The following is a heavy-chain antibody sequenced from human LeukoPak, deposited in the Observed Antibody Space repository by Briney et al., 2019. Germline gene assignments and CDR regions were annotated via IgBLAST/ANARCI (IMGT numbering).Heavy chain of an antibody. J-gene: IGHJ4*02. D-gene: IGHD6-19*01. V-gene: IGHV3-33*01. CDR3: ARVPYGSGWYYFDY. Sequence: GRSLRLSCEASGFIFSNYVMHWVRQAPGKGLEWVAVIWYDGSNTYYAVSVKGRFTISRDNSKNTLYLQMNSLRVEDTAVYYCARVPYGSGWYYFDYWGQGTLVTVSS. CDR1: GFIFSNYV. CDR2: IWYDGSNT.